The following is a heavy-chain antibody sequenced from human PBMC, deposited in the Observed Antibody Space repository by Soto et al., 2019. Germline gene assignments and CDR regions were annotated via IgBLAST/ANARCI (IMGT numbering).Heavy chain of an antibody. D-gene: IGHD2-15*01. Sequence: SETLSLTCAVSGGSISSSNWWSWVRQPPGKGLEWIGEIYHSGSTNYNPSLKSRVTISIDTSKSQFSLSLDSVTAADTAVYFCARAHAPTLPFDYWGLGTLVTVSS. V-gene: IGHV4-4*02. CDR3: ARAHAPTLPFDY. CDR2: IYHSGST. J-gene: IGHJ4*01. CDR1: GGSISSSNW.